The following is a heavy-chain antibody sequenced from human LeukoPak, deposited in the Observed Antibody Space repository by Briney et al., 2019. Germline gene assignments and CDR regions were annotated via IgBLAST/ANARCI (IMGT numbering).Heavy chain of an antibody. CDR2: ISGRGGST. D-gene: IGHD3-10*02. V-gene: IGHV3-23*01. J-gene: IGHJ4*02. CDR3: AKDTGLLFGEFHDY. CDR1: GFTFSSYA. Sequence: PGGSLRLSCAASGFTFSSYAMSWVRQAPGKGLEWVSAISGRGGSTYYEDSVKGRFTISRDNSKKTLYRQMNSLRAQHTAVYYCAKDTGLLFGEFHDYWGQGTLVTVSS.